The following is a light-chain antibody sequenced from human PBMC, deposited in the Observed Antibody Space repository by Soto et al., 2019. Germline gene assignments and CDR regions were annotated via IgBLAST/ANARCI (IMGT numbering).Light chain of an antibody. Sequence: QSALTQPASVSGSPGQSITISCTGTSSAVGGYNFVSWYQQHPGKAPKLMIYEVSNRPSGVSNRFSGSKSGNTASLTISGLQAEDEADYSCSSYTSSSIDYVFGTGTKLTVL. V-gene: IGLV2-14*01. J-gene: IGLJ1*01. CDR2: EVS. CDR1: SSAVGGYNF. CDR3: SSYTSSSIDYV.